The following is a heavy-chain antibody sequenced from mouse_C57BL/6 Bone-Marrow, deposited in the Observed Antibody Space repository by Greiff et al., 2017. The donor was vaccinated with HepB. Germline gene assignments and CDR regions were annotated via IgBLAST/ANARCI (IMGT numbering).Heavy chain of an antibody. CDR3: ARDEDYAMDY. CDR2: INYDGSST. Sequence: EVMLVESEGGLVQPGSSMKLSCTASGFTFSDYYMAWVRQVPEKGLEWVANINYDGSSTYYLDSLKSRFIISRDNAKNILYLQMSSLKSEDTATYYCARDEDYAMDYWGQGTSVTVSS. V-gene: IGHV5-16*01. J-gene: IGHJ4*01. CDR1: GFTFSDYY.